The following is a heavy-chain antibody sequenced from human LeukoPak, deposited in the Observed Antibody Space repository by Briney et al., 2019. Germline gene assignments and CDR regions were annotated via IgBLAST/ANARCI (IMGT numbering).Heavy chain of an antibody. J-gene: IGHJ4*02. D-gene: IGHD1-1*01. CDR3: ATTTTRGIPHYFDY. CDR1: GYTFTSYW. V-gene: IGHV5-51*01. Sequence: GESLKISCKGSGYTFTSYWIGWVRQMPGKGLECMGIIYPGDSGTRYRPSFQGQVTISADKSISTAYLQWSGLKTSGTAMYYCATTTTRGIPHYFDYWGQGTLVTVSS. CDR2: IYPGDSGT.